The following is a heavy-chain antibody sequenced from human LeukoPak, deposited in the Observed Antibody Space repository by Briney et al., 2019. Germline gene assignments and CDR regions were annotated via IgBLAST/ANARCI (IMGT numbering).Heavy chain of an antibody. Sequence: GGSLRLSCAASGFTFSHYSMHWVRQAPGKGLEYVSAINSNGDDTYYVNSVKGRFTISRDNSKNTLYLQMGSLRAEDMAVYYCARPTTVTTIAADAFDIWGQGTMVTVSS. CDR1: GFTFSHYS. J-gene: IGHJ3*02. CDR3: ARPTTVTTIAADAFDI. CDR2: INSNGDDT. V-gene: IGHV3-64*01. D-gene: IGHD4-11*01.